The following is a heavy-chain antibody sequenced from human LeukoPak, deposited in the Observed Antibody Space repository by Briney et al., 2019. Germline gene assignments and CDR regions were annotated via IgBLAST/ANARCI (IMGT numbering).Heavy chain of an antibody. Sequence: ASVKVSCKASGYIFTSYGINWVRQAPGQGLEWMGWISSYNGNSHYAQILRGRVTMTTDTSTSTAYMELRSLRSDDTAVYYCAKAGPPIHYYYMDVWGKGTTVTISS. CDR1: GYIFTSYG. CDR3: AKAGPPIHYYYMDV. V-gene: IGHV1-18*01. J-gene: IGHJ6*03. CDR2: ISSYNGNS.